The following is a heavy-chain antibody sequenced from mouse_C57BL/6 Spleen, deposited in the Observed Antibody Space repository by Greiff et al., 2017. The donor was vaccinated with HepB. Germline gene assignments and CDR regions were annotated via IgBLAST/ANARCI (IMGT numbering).Heavy chain of an antibody. CDR1: GYTFTSYW. CDR2: IHPNSGST. Sequence: QVQLQQPGAELVKPGASVKFSCKASGYTFTSYWMHWVKQRPGQGLEWIGMIHPNSGSTNYNEKFKSKATLTVDKSTRTAYMQRSSLTSEEAAVYYWARKKRGNDDWYLGVWGTGTT. CDR3: ARKKRGNDDWYLGV. D-gene: IGHD2-1*01. J-gene: IGHJ1*03. V-gene: IGHV1-64*01.